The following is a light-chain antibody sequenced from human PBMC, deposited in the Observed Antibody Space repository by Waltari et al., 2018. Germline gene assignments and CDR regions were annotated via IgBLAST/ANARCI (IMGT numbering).Light chain of an antibody. Sequence: DIALTQSTLSLSVTPGEPASISCRSSLSLLHNNELNYLDWYLQRPGQSPQLLFYLISNPASGVPDRFSVSGSGTDFTLKISRVESGDVGVYYCMQALQIPRTFGQGTKLEIK. CDR2: LIS. CDR1: LSLLHNNELNY. V-gene: IGKV2-28*01. J-gene: IGKJ2*01. CDR3: MQALQIPRT.